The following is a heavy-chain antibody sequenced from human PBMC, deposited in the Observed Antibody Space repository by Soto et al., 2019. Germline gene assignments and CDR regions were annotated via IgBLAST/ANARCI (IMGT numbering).Heavy chain of an antibody. D-gene: IGHD1-26*01. CDR2: IYYTGST. CDR3: ATSLVTSRTRVDY. Sequence: QVQLQESGPGLVKPSQTLSLTCTVSGGSIYTGGFYWSWIRLLPGKGLEWLGYIYYTGSTQYTPSIKSRLTIATDTSDNQFSLRLTSVTAADTAVYYCATSLVTSRTRVDYWGQGTLVTVSS. J-gene: IGHJ4*02. V-gene: IGHV4-31*03. CDR1: GGSIYTGGFY.